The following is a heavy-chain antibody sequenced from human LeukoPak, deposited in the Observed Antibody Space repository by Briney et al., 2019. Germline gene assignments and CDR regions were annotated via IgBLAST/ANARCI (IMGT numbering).Heavy chain of an antibody. Sequence: KTSETLSLTCTVSGGSISPYYWSWIRQTPGKGLECIGYILYSGTTTNYNPSLKSRVTISVDTSKNQFSLKLSSVTAADTAVYYCARVGDWNDLVYWGQGTMVTVSS. CDR2: ILYSGTT. J-gene: IGHJ4*02. D-gene: IGHD1-1*01. V-gene: IGHV4-59*01. CDR3: ARVGDWNDLVY. CDR1: GGSISPYY.